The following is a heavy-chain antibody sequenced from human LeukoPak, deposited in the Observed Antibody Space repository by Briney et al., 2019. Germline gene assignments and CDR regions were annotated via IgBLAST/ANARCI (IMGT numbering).Heavy chain of an antibody. V-gene: IGHV4-59*08. CDR2: IYYSGST. J-gene: IGHJ3*02. CDR1: GGSISIYY. CDR3: ARRGGGHAFDI. Sequence: SETLSLTCTVSGGSISIYYWSWIRQPPGKGLEYIGYIYYSGSTNYNPSLKSRVTISVDTSKTHFSLRLSSVTAADTAVYYCARRGGGHAFDIWGQGTMVTVSS. D-gene: IGHD3-16*01.